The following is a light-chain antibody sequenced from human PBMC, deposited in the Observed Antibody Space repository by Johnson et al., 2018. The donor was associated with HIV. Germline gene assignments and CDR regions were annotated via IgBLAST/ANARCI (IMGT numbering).Light chain of an antibody. CDR2: ENN. V-gene: IGLV1-51*02. CDR3: GTWESRLGAYV. J-gene: IGLJ1*01. CDR1: SSNIGNNY. Sequence: QSVLTQPPSVSAAPGQKVTISCSGSSSNIGNNYVSWYQQLPGTAPKLLIYENNKRPSGIPDRFSGSKSGTSATPGITGLQTGDEADYYCGTWESRLGAYVFGAGTKFTVL.